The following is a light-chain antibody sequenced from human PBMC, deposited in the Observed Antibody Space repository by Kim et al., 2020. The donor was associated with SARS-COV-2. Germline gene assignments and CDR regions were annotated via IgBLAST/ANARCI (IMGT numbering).Light chain of an antibody. Sequence: APVGDRVTITCRASQGIRNDLGWYQQKPGKAPKLLIYAASSLQSGVPSRFSGSGSGTDFTLTISSLQPEDFATYYCLQDYNYPLTFGGGTKVDIK. CDR3: LQDYNYPLT. J-gene: IGKJ4*01. CDR1: QGIRND. V-gene: IGKV1-6*01. CDR2: AAS.